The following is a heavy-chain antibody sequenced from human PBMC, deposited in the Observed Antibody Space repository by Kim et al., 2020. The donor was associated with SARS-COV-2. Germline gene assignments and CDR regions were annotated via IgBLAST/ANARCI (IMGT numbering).Heavy chain of an antibody. Sequence: SETLSLTCTVSGGSISSYYWSWIRQPPGKGLEWIGYIYYSGSTNYNPSLKSRVTISVDTSKNQFSLKLSSVTAADTAVYYCARDAADCSGVSCYYYGMDV. J-gene: IGHJ6*01. CDR1: GGSISSYY. CDR3: ARDAADCSGVSCYYYGMDV. CDR2: IYYSGST. D-gene: IGHD2-15*01. V-gene: IGHV4-59*12.